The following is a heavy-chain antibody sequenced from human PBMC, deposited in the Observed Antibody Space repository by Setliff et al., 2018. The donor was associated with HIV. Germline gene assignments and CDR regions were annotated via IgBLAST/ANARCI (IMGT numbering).Heavy chain of an antibody. Sequence: GASVKVSCKASGYTFINYGINWLRQAPGQGLEWVGWINPYNGNTKYGQKFQGTVTMTRDTTTSTAYLYLRRLRSDDTAVYFCAGGGPARVALLYWFDPWGQGTLVTVSS. D-gene: IGHD2-21*01. CDR1: GYTFINYG. J-gene: IGHJ5*02. V-gene: IGHV1-18*01. CDR3: AGGGPARVALLYWFDP. CDR2: INPYNGNT.